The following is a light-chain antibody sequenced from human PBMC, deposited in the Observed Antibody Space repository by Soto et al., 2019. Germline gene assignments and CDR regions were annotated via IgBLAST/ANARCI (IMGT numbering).Light chain of an antibody. CDR2: KAS. CDR1: ESICSW. V-gene: IGKV1-5*03. Sequence: DIQMTQFPSTLSASVGDRVTITCRASESICSWLAWYQQKPGKAPKILIYKASTLQSGVPSRFTGSGSGTEFTLTISSLQPDDFATYYCQHYSVFPLTFGGGTKVEIK. J-gene: IGKJ4*01. CDR3: QHYSVFPLT.